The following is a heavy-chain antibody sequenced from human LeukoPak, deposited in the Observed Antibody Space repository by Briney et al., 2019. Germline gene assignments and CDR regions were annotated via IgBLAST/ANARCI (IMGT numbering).Heavy chain of an antibody. CDR1: GFTFNNYA. V-gene: IGHV3-7*03. Sequence: GGSLRLSCAASGFTFNNYAMSWVRQVPGKGLEWVANIKLDGSEKNYVDSVKGRFTISRDNTKNSLYLQMNSLRVEDTAVFYCARDQYDTWSRRGNFDSWGQGTLVIVSS. CDR2: IKLDGSEK. CDR3: ARDQYDTWSRRGNFDS. J-gene: IGHJ4*02. D-gene: IGHD3-3*01.